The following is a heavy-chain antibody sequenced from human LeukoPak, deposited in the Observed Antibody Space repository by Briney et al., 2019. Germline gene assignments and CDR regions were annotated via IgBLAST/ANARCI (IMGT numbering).Heavy chain of an antibody. J-gene: IGHJ3*02. Sequence: SETLSLTCTVSGGSISSGGYYWSWIRQHPGKGLEWIGYIYYSGSTYDNPSLKSRVTISVDTSKNQFSLKLSSVTAADTAVYYCASSYYYDSSGSGAFDIWGQGTMVTVSS. V-gene: IGHV4-31*03. CDR3: ASSYYYDSSGSGAFDI. D-gene: IGHD3-22*01. CDR2: IYYSGST. CDR1: GGSISSGGYY.